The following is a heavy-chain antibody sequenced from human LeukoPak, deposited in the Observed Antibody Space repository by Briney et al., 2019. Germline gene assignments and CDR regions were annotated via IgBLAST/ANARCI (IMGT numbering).Heavy chain of an antibody. CDR2: IKSDGSST. D-gene: IGHD1-1*01. J-gene: IGHJ4*02. CDR1: GFTFSSYW. Sequence: PGGSLRLSCAASGFTFSSYWMHWVRQAPGKGLIWVSRIKSDGSSTTYADSVKGRFTISRDNAKNTLYLQMSSLRVEDTAMYFCAREYRTSPDFGGQGTLVTVSS. V-gene: IGHV3-74*01. CDR3: AREYRTSPDF.